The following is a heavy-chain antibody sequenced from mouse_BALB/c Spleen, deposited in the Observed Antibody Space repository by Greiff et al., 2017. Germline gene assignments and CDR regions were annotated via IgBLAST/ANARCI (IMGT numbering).Heavy chain of an antibody. D-gene: IGHD2-2*01. Sequence: EVQLQQSGAELVKPGASVKLSCTASGFNIKDTYMHWVKQRPEQGLEWIGRIDPANGNTKYDPKFQGKATITADTSSNTAYLQLSSLTSQDTAVYCCARWLPYAMDYWGQGTSVTVSS. J-gene: IGHJ4*01. CDR2: IDPANGNT. CDR1: GFNIKDTY. CDR3: ARWLPYAMDY. V-gene: IGHV14-3*02.